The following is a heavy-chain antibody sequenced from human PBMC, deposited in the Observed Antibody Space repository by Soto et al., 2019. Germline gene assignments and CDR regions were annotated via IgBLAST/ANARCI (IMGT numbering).Heavy chain of an antibody. CDR3: AKDFGSGAPDY. D-gene: IGHD3-10*01. Sequence: QVQLVESGGGVVQPGRSLRLSCAASGFTFSSYGMHWVRQAPGKGLEWVAVISYDGSNKYYADSVKGRFTISRDNSKNTLYLQMNSLRAEDTAVYYCAKDFGSGAPDYWGQGTLVTVSS. CDR1: GFTFSSYG. CDR2: ISYDGSNK. J-gene: IGHJ4*02. V-gene: IGHV3-30*18.